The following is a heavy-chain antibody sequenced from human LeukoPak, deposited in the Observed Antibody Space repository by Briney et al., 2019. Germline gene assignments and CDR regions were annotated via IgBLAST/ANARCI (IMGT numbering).Heavy chain of an antibody. CDR2: IYYSGST. D-gene: IGHD2-2*01. J-gene: IGHJ4*02. Sequence: SETLSLTCTVSGGSISSYYWSWIRQPPGKGLEWIGYIYYSGSTNYNPSLKGRVTISVDTSKNQFSLKLSSVTAADTAVYYCARDVAVPATAYFDYWGQGTLVTVSS. CDR1: GGSISSYY. V-gene: IGHV4-59*01. CDR3: ARDVAVPATAYFDY.